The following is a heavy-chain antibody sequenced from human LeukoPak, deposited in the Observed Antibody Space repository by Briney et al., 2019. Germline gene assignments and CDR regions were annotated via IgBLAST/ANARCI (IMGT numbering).Heavy chain of an antibody. CDR1: GYTFTSYG. CDR3: ARLSRVTWKPFDY. Sequence: GASVKVSCKASGYTFTSYGMHWVRQAPGQRLEWMGWINAGNGNTKYSQKFQGRVTITRDTSTSTAYMELSSLRSEDTAVYYCARLSRVTWKPFDYWARETWSPSPQ. CDR2: INAGNGNT. J-gene: IGHJ4*02. V-gene: IGHV1-3*01. D-gene: IGHD1-1*01.